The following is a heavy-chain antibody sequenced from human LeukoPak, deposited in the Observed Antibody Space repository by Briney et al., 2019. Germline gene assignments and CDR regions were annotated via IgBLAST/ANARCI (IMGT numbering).Heavy chain of an antibody. CDR1: GGSISSNNW. J-gene: IGHJ4*02. Sequence: SETLSLTCAVSGGSISSNNWWGWVRQPPGKGLEWIGEINHSGSPNYNPSLKSRVTISVDTSKNQFSLKLSSVTAAYTAVYYCARGLADSSGYYFDYWGQGTLVTVSS. CDR3: ARGLADSSGYYFDY. CDR2: INHSGSP. V-gene: IGHV4-4*02. D-gene: IGHD3-22*01.